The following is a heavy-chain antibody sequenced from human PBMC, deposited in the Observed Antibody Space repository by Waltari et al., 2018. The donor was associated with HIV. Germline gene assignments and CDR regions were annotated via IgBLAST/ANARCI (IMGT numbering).Heavy chain of an antibody. D-gene: IGHD5-18*01. Sequence: QVQLQESGPGLVKPSQTLSLTCTVSGGSISSGSYYWSWIRQPAGKGLEWIGRIYTSGSTNYNPSLKGRVTISVDTSKNQFSLKLSSVTAADTAVYYCARRGIQLWFYAFDIWGQGTMVTVSS. J-gene: IGHJ3*02. V-gene: IGHV4-61*02. CDR3: ARRGIQLWFYAFDI. CDR1: GGSISSGSYY. CDR2: IYTSGST.